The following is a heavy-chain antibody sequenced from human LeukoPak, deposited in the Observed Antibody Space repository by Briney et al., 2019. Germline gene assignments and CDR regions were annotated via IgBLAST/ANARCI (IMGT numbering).Heavy chain of an antibody. J-gene: IGHJ3*02. D-gene: IGHD3-22*01. CDR2: IYYNGGT. CDR1: GDSLSNYY. V-gene: IGHV4-59*12. CDR3: ARDDPQYYYDSRGGAFDI. Sequence: PSETLSLTCTVSGDSLSNYYWSWIRQPPGKGLEWIGYIYYNGGTNYNPSLKSRVTISVDTSKNQFSLKLSSVTAADTAVYYCARDDPQYYYDSRGGAFDIWGQGTMVTVSS.